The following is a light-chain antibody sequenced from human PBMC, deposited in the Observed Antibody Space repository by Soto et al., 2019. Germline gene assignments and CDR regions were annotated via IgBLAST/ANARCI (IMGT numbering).Light chain of an antibody. V-gene: IGLV2-14*03. J-gene: IGLJ3*02. Sequence: QSALTQPASVSGSPGQSITISCTGTTSDIGRSNYVSWYQQHPGKAPKLMIYDVSNRASGVSKRFSGSKSGNTASLTISGLQTEDEADYYYGSSGSSSSLRWVFGGGTKVTVL. CDR1: TSDIGRSNY. CDR3: GSSGSSSSLRWV. CDR2: DVS.